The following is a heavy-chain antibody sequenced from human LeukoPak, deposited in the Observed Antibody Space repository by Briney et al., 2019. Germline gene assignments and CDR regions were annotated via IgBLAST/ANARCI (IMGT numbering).Heavy chain of an antibody. D-gene: IGHD5/OR15-5a*01. CDR1: GVSVSDSF. CDR3: ATEHMSKQTDY. Sequence: LGGSLRLSCVASGVSVSDSFISWVRQTPGKGLEWVSVLYKDGRTFYADSVKGRFTIARDDSGNTLYLQMNSLRAEDTAIYYCATEHMSKQTDYWGQGTLVTVSS. CDR2: LYKDGRT. V-gene: IGHV3-53*01. J-gene: IGHJ4*02.